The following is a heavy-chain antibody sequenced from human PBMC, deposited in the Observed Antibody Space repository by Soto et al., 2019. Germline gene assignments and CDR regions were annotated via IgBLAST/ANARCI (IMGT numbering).Heavy chain of an antibody. CDR2: IYYSGST. CDR3: ARSPNDYYYGFDV. J-gene: IGHJ6*02. Sequence: LSLTCTVSGGSVSSGDYFWSWLRQSPGKRLEWIAYIYYSGSTNYNPSLKSRATISVDTSKSQVSLTLTSMTAADAALYYCARSPNDYYYGFDVWGQGTAVTVSS. V-gene: IGHV4-61*08. D-gene: IGHD3-16*01. CDR1: GGSVSSGDYF.